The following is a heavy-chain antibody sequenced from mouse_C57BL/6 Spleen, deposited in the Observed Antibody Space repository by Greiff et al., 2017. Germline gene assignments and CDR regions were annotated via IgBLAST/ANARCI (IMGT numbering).Heavy chain of an antibody. CDR3: ARAHYYYYGSSYTFDY. V-gene: IGHV5-17*01. Sequence: EVQLVESGGGLVKPGGSLKLSCAASGFTFSDYGMHWVRQAPEKGLEWVAYISSGSSTIYYADTVKGRFTISRDNAKNTLFLQMTSLRSEDTAMYYCARAHYYYYGSSYTFDYWGQGTTLTVSS. D-gene: IGHD1-1*01. CDR2: ISSGSSTI. J-gene: IGHJ2*01. CDR1: GFTFSDYG.